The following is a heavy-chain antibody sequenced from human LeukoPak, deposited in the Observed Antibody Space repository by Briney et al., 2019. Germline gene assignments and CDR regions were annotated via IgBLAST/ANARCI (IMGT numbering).Heavy chain of an antibody. CDR1: GYTFTGYY. V-gene: IGHV1-2*02. J-gene: IGHJ5*02. D-gene: IGHD6-13*01. CDR2: INPNSGGT. CDR3: VRFALTSSLDH. Sequence: ASVKVSCKASGYTFTGYYMHWVRQAPGQGLEWMGWINPNSGGTNYAQKFQGRVTMTRDTSISTAYLQLSDLRASDTAIYYCVRFALTSSLDHWGQGTLVTVSS.